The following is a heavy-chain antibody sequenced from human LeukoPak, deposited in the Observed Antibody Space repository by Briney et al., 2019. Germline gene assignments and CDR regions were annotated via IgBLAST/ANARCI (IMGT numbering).Heavy chain of an antibody. Sequence: GGSLRLSCAASGFTFDDYAMHWVRQAPGKGLEWVSLISWDGGSTYYADSVKGRFTISRDNAKNTLYLQMNSLRAEDTAVYYCARDSYYGSGSYYNPGGRVDPWGQGTLVTVSS. J-gene: IGHJ5*02. CDR2: ISWDGGST. V-gene: IGHV3-43D*03. CDR1: GFTFDDYA. D-gene: IGHD3-10*01. CDR3: ARDSYYGSGSYYNPGGRVDP.